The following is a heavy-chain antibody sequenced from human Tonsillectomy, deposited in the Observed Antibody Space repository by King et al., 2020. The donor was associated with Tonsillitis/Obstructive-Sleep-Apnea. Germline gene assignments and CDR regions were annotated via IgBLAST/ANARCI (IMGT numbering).Heavy chain of an antibody. CDR3: AKEYNTSVAYYYYMDV. J-gene: IGHJ6*03. CDR1: GVTVSSNY. Sequence: QLVQSGGGLIQPGGSLRLSCSASGVTVSSNYMNWVRQAPGKGLEWCSVIYSGVSTYYADSVKGRFTISRDNSNNTLYIQINSLRAEETAVYYCAKEYNTSVAYYYYMDVWGKGTTVTVS. CDR2: IYSGVST. D-gene: IGHD1-1*01. V-gene: IGHV3-53*01.